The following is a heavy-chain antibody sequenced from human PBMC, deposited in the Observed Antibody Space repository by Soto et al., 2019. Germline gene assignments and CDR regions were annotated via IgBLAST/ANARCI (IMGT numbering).Heavy chain of an antibody. CDR2: IWYDGSNK. D-gene: IGHD5-12*01. Sequence: QVQLVESGGGVVQPGRSLRLSCAASGFTFSSYGMHWVRQAPGKGLEWVAVIWYDGSNKYYADSVKGRFAISRDNSKNTLYLQMNSLRAEDTAVYYWAREGDGYNYFDYWGQGTLVTVSS. CDR1: GFTFSSYG. V-gene: IGHV3-33*01. CDR3: AREGDGYNYFDY. J-gene: IGHJ4*02.